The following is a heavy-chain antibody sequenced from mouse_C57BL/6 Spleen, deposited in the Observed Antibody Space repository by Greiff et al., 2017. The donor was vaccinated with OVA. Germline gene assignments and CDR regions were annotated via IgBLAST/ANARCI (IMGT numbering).Heavy chain of an antibody. Sequence: ESGPGLVKPSQSLSLTCSVTGYSITSGYYWNWIRQFPGNKLEWMGYISYDGSNNYNPSLKNRISITRDTSKNQFFLKLNSVTTEDTATYYCAREIYYGNLWYFDYWGQGTTLTVSS. CDR2: ISYDGSN. CDR3: AREIYYGNLWYFDY. CDR1: GYSITSGYY. J-gene: IGHJ2*01. D-gene: IGHD2-1*01. V-gene: IGHV3-6*01.